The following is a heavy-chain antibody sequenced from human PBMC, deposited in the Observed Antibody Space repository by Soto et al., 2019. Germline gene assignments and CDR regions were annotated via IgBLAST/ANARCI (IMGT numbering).Heavy chain of an antibody. D-gene: IGHD1-1*01. CDR3: ARGDNYALDI. Sequence: EVQLVESGGGLVQPGESLRLYCAASGFTFSSYWMHWVRQAPGGGLVWVSRISSAGISTTYADSVKGRFTISRDNAKNTLHLQMNSLRAEDTAVYYCARGDNYALDIWGQVTLVTVSS. CDR2: ISSAGIST. CDR1: GFTFSSYW. V-gene: IGHV3-74*01. J-gene: IGHJ3*02.